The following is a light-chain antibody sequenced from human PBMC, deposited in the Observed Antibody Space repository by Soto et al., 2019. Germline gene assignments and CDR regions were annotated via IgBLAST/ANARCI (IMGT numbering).Light chain of an antibody. CDR2: WAS. V-gene: IGKV4-1*01. J-gene: IGKJ4*01. Sequence: IVMTQSPDSLAVSLGERATINCKSSRSILYSSNSKNYLAWYQHKPGQPPKLLIDWASTRESGVPDRFSGSGSGTDFTLTISSLQAEDVAVYYCQQYYSTPLTFGGGTKVEI. CDR3: QQYYSTPLT. CDR1: RSILYSSNSKNY.